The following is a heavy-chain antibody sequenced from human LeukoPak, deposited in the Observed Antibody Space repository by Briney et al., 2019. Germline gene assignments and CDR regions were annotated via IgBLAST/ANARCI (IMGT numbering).Heavy chain of an antibody. V-gene: IGHV4-34*01. Sequence: PSETLSLTCAVYGVSLNGYYWSWIPQSPGKGLEWLGEIDHRGATKYNASLESRVTISLDTPFNQFSLELASVTAADTAIYYCARGSSYGASGYPYFDHWGQGTLVPVS. J-gene: IGHJ4*02. CDR2: IDHRGAT. CDR3: ARGSSYGASGYPYFDH. D-gene: IGHD3-22*01. CDR1: GVSLNGYY.